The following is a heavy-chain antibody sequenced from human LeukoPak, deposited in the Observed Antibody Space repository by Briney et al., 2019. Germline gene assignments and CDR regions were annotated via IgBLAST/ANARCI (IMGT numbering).Heavy chain of an antibody. J-gene: IGHJ4*02. Sequence: PGGSLRPSCAASGFTFSSYAMSWVRQAPGKGLEWVSAISGSGGSTYYADSVKGRFTISRDNSKNTLYLQMNSLRAEDTAVYYCAKDGPYSSGWYLVSFDYWGQGTLVTVSS. CDR1: GFTFSSYA. V-gene: IGHV3-23*01. CDR3: AKDGPYSSGWYLVSFDY. D-gene: IGHD6-19*01. CDR2: ISGSGGST.